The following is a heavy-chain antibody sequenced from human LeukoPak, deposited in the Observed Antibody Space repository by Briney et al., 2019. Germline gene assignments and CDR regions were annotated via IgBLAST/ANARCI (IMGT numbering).Heavy chain of an antibody. CDR3: ARVGYYDSSGYRDY. CDR1: GGSISSGDYY. CDR2: INHSGST. V-gene: IGHV4-39*07. D-gene: IGHD3-22*01. Sequence: SETLSLTCTVSGGSISSGDYYWSWIRQPPGKGLEWIGEINHSGSTNYNPSLKSRVTISVDTSKNQFSLKLSSVTAADTAVYYCARVGYYDSSGYRDYRGQGTLVTVSS. J-gene: IGHJ4*02.